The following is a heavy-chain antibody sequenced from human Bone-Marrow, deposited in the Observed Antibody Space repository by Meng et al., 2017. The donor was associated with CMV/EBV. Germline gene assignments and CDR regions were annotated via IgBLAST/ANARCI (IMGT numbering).Heavy chain of an antibody. D-gene: IGHD3-10*01. Sequence: GESLKISCAASGFTVSSNYMSWVRQAPGKGLEWVSVIYSGGSTYYADSVKGRFTISRDNSKNTLYLQMNSLRAEDTAVYYCAKGSGYYYGSGSYLDYWGQGTLVTVSS. CDR1: GFTVSSNY. V-gene: IGHV3-53*01. J-gene: IGHJ4*02. CDR3: AKGSGYYYGSGSYLDY. CDR2: IYSGGST.